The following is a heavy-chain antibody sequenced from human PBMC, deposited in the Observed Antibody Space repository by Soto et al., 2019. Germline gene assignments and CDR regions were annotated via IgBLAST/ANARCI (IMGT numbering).Heavy chain of an antibody. J-gene: IGHJ4*02. CDR3: ARQGGYSSSWYYFDY. V-gene: IGHV5-51*01. Sequence: GESLKTPCKGSGYSFTSYWIGWVRQMPGKGLEWMGIIYPGDSDTRYSPSFQGQVTISADKSISTAYLQWSSLKASDTAMYYCARQGGYSSSWYYFDYWGQGTLVTVSS. CDR1: GYSFTSYW. D-gene: IGHD6-13*01. CDR2: IYPGDSDT.